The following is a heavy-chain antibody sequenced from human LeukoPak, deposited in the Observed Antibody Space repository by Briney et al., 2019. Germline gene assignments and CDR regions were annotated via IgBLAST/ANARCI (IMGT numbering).Heavy chain of an antibody. V-gene: IGHV1-46*01. CDR2: INPSGGST. Sequence: VASVKVSCKASGYTFTSYYMHWVRQAPGQGLEWMGIINPSGGSTSYAQKFQGRVTMTRDTSTSTVYMELSSLRSEDTAVYYCARDQSRIVVVPAAHDNWFDPWGQGTLVTVSS. J-gene: IGHJ5*02. CDR3: ARDQSRIVVVPAAHDNWFDP. CDR1: GYTFTSYY. D-gene: IGHD2-2*01.